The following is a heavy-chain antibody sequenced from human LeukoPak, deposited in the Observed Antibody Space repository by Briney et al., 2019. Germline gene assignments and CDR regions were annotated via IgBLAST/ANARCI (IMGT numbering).Heavy chain of an antibody. Sequence: GGSLRLSCAASGFSFSSYRMNWVRQAPGKGLEWVSYISSSGSSIYYADSVKGRFTISRDNAKNSLYLQMNSLRAEDTAVYYCARDQIDIVVVPAAMGGGLYYYYMDVWGKGTTVTVSS. D-gene: IGHD2-2*01. CDR3: ARDQIDIVVVPAAMGGGLYYYYMDV. CDR1: GFSFSSYR. J-gene: IGHJ6*03. V-gene: IGHV3-48*04. CDR2: ISSSGSSI.